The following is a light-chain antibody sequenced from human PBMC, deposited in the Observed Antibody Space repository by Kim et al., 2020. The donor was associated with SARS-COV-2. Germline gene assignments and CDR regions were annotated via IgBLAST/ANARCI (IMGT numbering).Light chain of an antibody. CDR2: WAS. CDR1: QTVLYNSNNKNY. J-gene: IGKJ2*03. Sequence: RASLNCKSSQTVLYNSNNKNYVAWYQQKPGQAPKLLIYWASIRESGVSDRFSGSGSETDFTLTISSMQAEDVAVYYCQQYYITPPSFGQGTKLEI. CDR3: QQYYITPPS. V-gene: IGKV4-1*01.